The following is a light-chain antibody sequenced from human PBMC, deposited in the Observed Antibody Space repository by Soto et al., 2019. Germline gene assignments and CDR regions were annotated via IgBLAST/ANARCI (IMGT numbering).Light chain of an antibody. CDR3: QQYGSSPLWT. CDR2: GVS. J-gene: IGKJ1*01. V-gene: IGKV3-20*01. CDR1: QSVSNSH. Sequence: EIVLTQSPGTLSLSPGERATLSCRASQSVSNSHLAWHQQKPGQAPRLLIFGVSSRAAGIPDRFSGSGSGTDFTLTISRLEPEDFAVYYCQQYGSSPLWTFGQGTKVDIK.